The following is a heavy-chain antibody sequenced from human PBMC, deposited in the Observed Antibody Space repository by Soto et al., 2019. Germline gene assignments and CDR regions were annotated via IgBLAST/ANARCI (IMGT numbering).Heavy chain of an antibody. CDR3: ARPTFFFGSGSYSANAYAMDV. J-gene: IGHJ6*02. CDR2: ISSSSSSM. CDR1: GFTFSRYS. V-gene: IGHV3-48*01. D-gene: IGHD3-10*01. Sequence: PGGPLRLPCAASGFTFSRYSMNWVRQAPGKGLEWISYISSSSSSMYYADSVKGRFTVSRDNAKNSLCLQMNSLRAEDTAVYYCARPTFFFGSGSYSANAYAMDVWGQGT.